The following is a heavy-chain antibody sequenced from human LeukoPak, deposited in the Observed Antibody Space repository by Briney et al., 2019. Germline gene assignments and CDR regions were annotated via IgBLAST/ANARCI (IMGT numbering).Heavy chain of an antibody. J-gene: IGHJ4*02. CDR1: GYTFTGYY. D-gene: IGHD1-26*01. CDR2: INPNSGGT. V-gene: IGHV1-2*02. CDR3: APSGSYYYFDY. Sequence: APVKVSCKASGYTFTGYYMHWVRQAPGQGPEWMGWINPNSGGTNYAQKFQGRVTMTRDTSISTAFMELSRLRSDDTAVYYCAPSGSYYYFDYWGQGTLLTVSS.